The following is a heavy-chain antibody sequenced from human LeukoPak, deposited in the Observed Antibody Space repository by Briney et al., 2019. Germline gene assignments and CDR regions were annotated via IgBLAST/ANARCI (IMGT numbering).Heavy chain of an antibody. CDR3: ARDGDGSGSYFNY. V-gene: IGHV3-21*01. J-gene: IGHJ4*02. CDR1: GFTFSSYS. D-gene: IGHD3-10*01. Sequence: GRSLRLSCAASGFTFSSYSMNWVRQAPGKGLEWVSSISSSSSYIYYADSVKGRFTISRDNAKNSLYLQMNSLRAEDTAVYYCARDGDGSGSYFNYWGQGTLVTVSS. CDR2: ISSSSSYI.